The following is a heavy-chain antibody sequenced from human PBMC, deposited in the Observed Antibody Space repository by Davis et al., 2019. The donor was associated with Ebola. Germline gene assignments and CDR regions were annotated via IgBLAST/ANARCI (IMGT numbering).Heavy chain of an antibody. Sequence: GESLKISCAASGFTFSSYAMSWVRQAPGKGLEYVSAISSNGGSTYYADSVKGRFTTSRDNSKSTLYLQMSSLGAGDAAIYFCTKDGLGHGGWGQGTLVTVSS. CDR2: ISSNGGST. D-gene: IGHD3-16*01. CDR1: GFTFSSYA. CDR3: TKDGLGHGG. V-gene: IGHV3-64*04. J-gene: IGHJ4*02.